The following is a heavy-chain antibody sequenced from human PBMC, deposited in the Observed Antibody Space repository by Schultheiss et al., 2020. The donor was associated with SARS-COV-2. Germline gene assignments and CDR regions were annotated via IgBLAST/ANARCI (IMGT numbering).Heavy chain of an antibody. CDR3: ARQAREVSRSYYYYYGMDV. Sequence: SETLSLTCTVSGGSISSGDYYWSWIRQPPGKGLEWIGYIYYSGSTYYNPSLKSRVTKTVDTSKNQYSLKLSFVTDADTAVYYCARQAREVSRSYYYYYGMDVWGQGTTVTVSS. CDR1: GGSISSGDYY. V-gene: IGHV4-30-4*01. CDR2: IYYSGST. J-gene: IGHJ6*02. D-gene: IGHD1-26*01.